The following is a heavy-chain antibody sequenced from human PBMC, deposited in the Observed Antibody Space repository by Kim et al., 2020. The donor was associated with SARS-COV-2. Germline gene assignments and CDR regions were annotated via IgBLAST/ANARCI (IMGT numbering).Heavy chain of an antibody. J-gene: IGHJ4*02. CDR2: PSDSNN. V-gene: IGHV5-10-1*01. Sequence: PSDSNNNYSPSFQGHVTISADKSISTAYLQWSSLKASDTAMYYCARDLDYWGQGTLVTVSS. CDR3: ARDLDY.